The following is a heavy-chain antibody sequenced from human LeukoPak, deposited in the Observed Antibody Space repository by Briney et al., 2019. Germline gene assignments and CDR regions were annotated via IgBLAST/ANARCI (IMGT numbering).Heavy chain of an antibody. CDR1: GGSFSGYY. Sequence: SETLSLTCAVYGGSFSGYYWSWIRQPPGKGLEWIGEINHSGSTNYNPSLKSRVTISVDTSKNQFSLKLSSVTAADTAVYYCARVGREGYSSSWDADYWGQGTLVTVSS. CDR2: INHSGST. CDR3: ARVGREGYSSSWDADY. V-gene: IGHV4-34*01. J-gene: IGHJ4*02. D-gene: IGHD6-13*01.